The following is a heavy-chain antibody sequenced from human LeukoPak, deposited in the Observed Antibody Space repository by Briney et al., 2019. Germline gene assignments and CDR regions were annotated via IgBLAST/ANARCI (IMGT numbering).Heavy chain of an antibody. D-gene: IGHD2-15*01. V-gene: IGHV1-46*01. Sequence: ASVKVSCKASGYTFTSYYMHWVRQAPGQGLEWMGIINPSGGSTSYAQKFQGRVTMTRDTSTSTVYMELSSLRSEDTAVYYCAKVPGSLNFDYWGQGTLVTVSS. J-gene: IGHJ4*02. CDR1: GYTFTSYY. CDR3: AKVPGSLNFDY. CDR2: INPSGGST.